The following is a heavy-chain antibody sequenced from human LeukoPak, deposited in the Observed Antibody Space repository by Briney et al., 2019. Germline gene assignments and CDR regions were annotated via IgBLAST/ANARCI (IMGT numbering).Heavy chain of an antibody. Sequence: GGPLRLSCAASGFTFSSYAMSWVRQAPGKGLEWVSGISGSGISAYYADSVRGRLTISRDNSKNTLYLQINSLRAEDTAVYYCAKVPYYDILTGYFTGPYFDYWGQGTLVTVSS. CDR2: ISGSGISA. CDR3: AKVPYYDILTGYFTGPYFDY. D-gene: IGHD3-9*01. J-gene: IGHJ4*02. V-gene: IGHV3-23*01. CDR1: GFTFSSYA.